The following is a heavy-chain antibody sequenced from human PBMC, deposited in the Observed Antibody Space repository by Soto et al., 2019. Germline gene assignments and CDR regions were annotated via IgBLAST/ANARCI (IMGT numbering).Heavy chain of an antibody. D-gene: IGHD3-22*01. CDR2: ISGSGGST. Sequence: GGSLRLSCAASGFTFSSYAMSWVRQAPGKGLEWVSAISGSGGSTYYADSVKGRFTISRDNSKNTLYLQMNSLRAEDTAVYYCAKVVGRGGLTYYYDSSGYAGRDYWGQGTLVTVSS. CDR1: GFTFSSYA. CDR3: AKVVGRGGLTYYYDSSGYAGRDY. V-gene: IGHV3-23*01. J-gene: IGHJ4*02.